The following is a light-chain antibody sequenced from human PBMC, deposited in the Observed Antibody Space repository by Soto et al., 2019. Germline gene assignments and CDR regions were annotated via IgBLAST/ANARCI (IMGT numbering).Light chain of an antibody. CDR3: SSYTSSSTLV. CDR2: DVS. CDR1: SSDVGGYNY. Sequence: QSALTQPASVSGAPGQGITISCTGNSSDVGGYNYVSWYQQHPGKAPKLMIYDVSNRPSGVSNRFSGSKSGNTASLTISGLQAEDEADYYCSSYTSSSTLVFGTGTKVTVL. V-gene: IGLV2-14*01. J-gene: IGLJ1*01.